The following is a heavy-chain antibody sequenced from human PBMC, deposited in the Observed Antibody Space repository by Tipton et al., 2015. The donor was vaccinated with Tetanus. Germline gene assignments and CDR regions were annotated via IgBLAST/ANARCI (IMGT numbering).Heavy chain of an antibody. D-gene: IGHD4-11*01. V-gene: IGHV4-34*01. Sequence: TLSLTCGVFGDYLSDYYWTWVRQPPGKGLEWIGEIHRGGSTNYNPSLKSRVSMSVDTAKNRFSLTLTSVTAADMAVYYCARDSNFYSYSYKGMDVWGQGTTVTVSS. CDR1: GDYLSDYY. J-gene: IGHJ6*02. CDR2: IHRGGST. CDR3: ARDSNFYSYSYKGMDV.